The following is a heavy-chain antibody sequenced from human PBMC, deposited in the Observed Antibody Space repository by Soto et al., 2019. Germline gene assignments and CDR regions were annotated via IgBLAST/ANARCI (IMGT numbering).Heavy chain of an antibody. V-gene: IGHV3-15*01. CDR2: IKSKTDGGTT. CDR3: TTDDLSGLDYYGMDV. Sequence: EVQLVESGGGLVKPGGSLRLSCAASGFTFSNAWMSWVRQAPGKGLEWVGRIKSKTDGGTTDYAAPVKGRFTISRDDSQNTLYLQMNSLKTEDTAVDYCTTDDLSGLDYYGMDVWGQGTTVTVSS. J-gene: IGHJ6*02. CDR1: GFTFSNAW. D-gene: IGHD3-9*01.